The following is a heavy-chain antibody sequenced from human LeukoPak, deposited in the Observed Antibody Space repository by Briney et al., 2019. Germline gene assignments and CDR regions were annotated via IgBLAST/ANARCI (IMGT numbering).Heavy chain of an antibody. V-gene: IGHV4-34*01. CDR1: GGSFSGYY. CDR3: ARRRGYSYGSSISPFDY. D-gene: IGHD5-18*01. CDR2: INPSRTH. J-gene: IGHJ4*02. Sequence: SATLSLTCAVYGGSFSGYYWSWIRQPPGKGLEWIGEINPSRTHNYNPSLKRRVTISVDTSKNQSSLKLSSVPAADTAVYYCARRRGYSYGSSISPFDYWGQGTLVTVSS.